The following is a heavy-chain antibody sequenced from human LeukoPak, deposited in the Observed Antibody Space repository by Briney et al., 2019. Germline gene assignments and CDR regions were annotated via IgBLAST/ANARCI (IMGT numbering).Heavy chain of an antibody. J-gene: IGHJ6*04. CDR3: AREYEDVVVVPAGGYYGMDV. D-gene: IGHD2-2*01. CDR2: INAGNGNT. V-gene: IGHV1-3*01. Sequence: ASVKVSCKASGYTFTSYAMHWVRQAPGQRLEWMGWINAGNGNTKYSQKFQGRVTITRDTSASTAYMELNSLRSEDTAVYYCAREYEDVVVVPAGGYYGMDVWGKGTTVTVSS. CDR1: GYTFTSYA.